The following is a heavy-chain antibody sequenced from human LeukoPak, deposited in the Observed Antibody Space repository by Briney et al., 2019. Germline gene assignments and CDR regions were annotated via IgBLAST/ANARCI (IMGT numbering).Heavy chain of an antibody. V-gene: IGHV3-30*02. CDR1: GFTFSSYG. J-gene: IGHJ4*02. Sequence: GGSLRLSCAASGFTFSSYGMHWVRQAPGKGLEWVAFIRNDGSNKYYAESEKGRFTISRDNSKNTLYLQMNNLRAEDAAVYYCARVRDGYNSAADYWGQGTLVTVSS. D-gene: IGHD5-24*01. CDR3: ARVRDGYNSAADY. CDR2: IRNDGSNK.